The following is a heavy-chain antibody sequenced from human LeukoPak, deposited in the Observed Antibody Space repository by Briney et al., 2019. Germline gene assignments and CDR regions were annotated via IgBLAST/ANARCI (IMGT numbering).Heavy chain of an antibody. V-gene: IGHV3-48*03. J-gene: IGHJ4*02. CDR1: GFDFSPLE. Sequence: GGSLRLSCAASGFDFSPLEMSWVRQAPGKGLEWVSFISGGSEATHYADSVRGRFTISRDNAKNSLYLEMRSLRAEDTAVYYCAASLSGWYGPSAFYWGQGTRVNVSS. D-gene: IGHD6-19*01. CDR3: AASLSGWYGPSAFY. CDR2: ISGGSEAT.